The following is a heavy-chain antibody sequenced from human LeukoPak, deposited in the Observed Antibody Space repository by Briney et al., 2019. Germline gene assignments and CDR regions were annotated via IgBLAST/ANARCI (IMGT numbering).Heavy chain of an antibody. CDR3: ARDKFWSGYTMGGFDY. J-gene: IGHJ4*02. CDR1: GFTFSSYS. D-gene: IGHD3-3*01. V-gene: IGHV3-21*01. Sequence: GGSLRLSCAASGFTFSSYSMNWVRQAPGKGLEWVSSISSSSSYIYYADSVKGRFTISRDNAKNSLYLQMNSLRAEDTAVYYCARDKFWSGYTMGGFDYWGQGTLVTVSS. CDR2: ISSSSSYI.